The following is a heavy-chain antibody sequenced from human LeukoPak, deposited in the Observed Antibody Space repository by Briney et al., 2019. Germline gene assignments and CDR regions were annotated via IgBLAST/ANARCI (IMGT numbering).Heavy chain of an antibody. J-gene: IGHJ5*02. V-gene: IGHV1-69*06. Sequence: SVKVSCKASGGTFSNSAINWVRQAPGQGLEWMGGIIPIFDTANYAQKFQGRVTITADKSTYTAYMELSSMRSEDTAMYYCARVRSSDWFDPWGQGTLVTVSS. CDR1: GGTFSNSA. CDR2: IIPIFDTA. CDR3: ARVRSSDWFDP. D-gene: IGHD6-19*01.